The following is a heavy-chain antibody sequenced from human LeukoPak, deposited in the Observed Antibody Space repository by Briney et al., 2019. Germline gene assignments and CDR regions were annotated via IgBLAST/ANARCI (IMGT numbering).Heavy chain of an antibody. CDR1: GGSVSSGTYY. CDR3: ARDLGYCSSTSCYRLPNWFDP. Sequence: SETLSLTCTVSGGSVSSGTYYWSWIRQPPGKALEWIGCIYYTGSTNYSPSLKSRVTISVDTSKNQFSLKLSSVTAADTAVYYCARDLGYCSSTSCYRLPNWFDPWGQGTLVTVSS. V-gene: IGHV4-61*01. J-gene: IGHJ5*02. D-gene: IGHD2-2*01. CDR2: IYYTGST.